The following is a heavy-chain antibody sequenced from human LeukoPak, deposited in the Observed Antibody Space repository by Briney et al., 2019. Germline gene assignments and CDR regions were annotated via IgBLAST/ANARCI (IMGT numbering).Heavy chain of an antibody. CDR2: INSDGTTT. J-gene: IGHJ6*02. V-gene: IGHV3-74*01. CDR3: ASDYYGMDV. CDR1: GFTFRSYW. Sequence: PGGSLRLSCEASGFTFRSYWMNWVRQAPGKGLVWVSRINSDGTTTNYADSVKGRFTTSRDNAENTLYLQMNSLRVEDTAVYYCASDYYGMDVWGQGTTVTVSS.